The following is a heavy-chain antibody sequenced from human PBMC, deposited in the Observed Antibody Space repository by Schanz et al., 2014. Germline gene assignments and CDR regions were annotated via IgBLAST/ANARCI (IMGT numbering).Heavy chain of an antibody. J-gene: IGHJ4*02. CDR3: ARGVRIDY. Sequence: EVQLLESGGGLVQPGGSLRLSCAASGFTFRSYALGWVRQAPGRGLEWVSGITRQGTTYYADFVKGRFTISRDNSKNTLYLQMNSLRAEDTAVYYCARGVRIDYWGQGTLVTVSS. CDR2: ITRQGTT. D-gene: IGHD3-3*01. V-gene: IGHV3-23*01. CDR1: GFTFRSYA.